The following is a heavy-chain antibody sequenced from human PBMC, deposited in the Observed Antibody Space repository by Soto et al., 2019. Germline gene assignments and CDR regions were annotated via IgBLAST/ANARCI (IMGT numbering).Heavy chain of an antibody. CDR2: ISYDGSNK. J-gene: IGHJ6*02. CDR1: GFTFSSYA. Sequence: QVQLVESGGGVVQPGRSLRLSCAASGFTFSSYAMHWVRQAPGKGLEWVAVISYDGSNKYYADSVKGRFTISRDNSKKTLYLQMNSLRAEDTAVYYCARGAVDTAMVTSYYYYGMDVWGQGTTVTVSS. V-gene: IGHV3-30-3*01. CDR3: ARGAVDTAMVTSYYYYGMDV. D-gene: IGHD5-18*01.